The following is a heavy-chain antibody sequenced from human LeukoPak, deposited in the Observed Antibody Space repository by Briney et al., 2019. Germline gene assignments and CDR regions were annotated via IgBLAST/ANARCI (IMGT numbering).Heavy chain of an antibody. J-gene: IGHJ4*02. V-gene: IGHV4-61*01. CDR3: ARAAYSGSYHSDY. CDR1: GGSVNGGSYY. D-gene: IGHD1-26*01. CDR2: IYYSGST. Sequence: SETLSLTCTVSGGSVNGGSYYWNWIRQPPGKGLEWIGYIYYSGSTNYNPSLKSRVTISVDTSKNQFSLKLSSVTAADTAVYYCARAAYSGSYHSDYWGQGTLVTVSS.